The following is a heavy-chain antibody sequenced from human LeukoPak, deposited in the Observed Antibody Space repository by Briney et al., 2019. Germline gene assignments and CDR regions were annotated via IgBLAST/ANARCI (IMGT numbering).Heavy chain of an antibody. Sequence: SETLSLTCTVSGGSISSSSYYWGWIRQPPGKGLEWIGSIYYSGSTYYNPSLKSRVTISVDTSKNQFSLKLSSVTAADTAVYYCARLTSIAARPGYFQHWGQGTLVTVSS. CDR1: GGSISSSSYY. J-gene: IGHJ1*01. CDR3: ARLTSIAARPGYFQH. V-gene: IGHV4-39*01. D-gene: IGHD6-6*01. CDR2: IYYSGST.